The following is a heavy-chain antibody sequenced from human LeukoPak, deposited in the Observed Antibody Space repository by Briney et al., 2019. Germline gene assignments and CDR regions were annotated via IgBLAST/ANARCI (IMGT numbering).Heavy chain of an antibody. CDR1: GFTFSSYS. V-gene: IGHV3-48*04. CDR2: ISSSSSTI. CDR3: ARARNEMATRIYYFDY. J-gene: IGHJ4*02. D-gene: IGHD5-24*01. Sequence: GGSLRLSCAASGFTFSSYSMNWVRQAPGKGLEWVSYISSSSSTIYYADSVKGRFTISRDNAKNPLYLQMNSLRAEDTAVYYCARARNEMATRIYYFDYWGQGTLVTVSS.